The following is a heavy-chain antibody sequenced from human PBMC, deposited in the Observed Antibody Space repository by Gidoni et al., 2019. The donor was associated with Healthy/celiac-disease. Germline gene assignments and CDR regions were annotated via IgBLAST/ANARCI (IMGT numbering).Heavy chain of an antibody. CDR2: SSCSGGST. CDR1: GFTFSSYA. Sequence: EVQLLESGGGLVQPGGSLRLSCAASGFTFSSYAMSWVRQAPGKGLEWVSASSCSGGSTYYADSVKGRFTISRDNSKNTLYLQMNSLRAEDTAVYYCAKGVVAAPWYFDYWGQGTLVTVSS. J-gene: IGHJ4*02. CDR3: AKGVVAAPWYFDY. D-gene: IGHD6-19*01. V-gene: IGHV3-23*01.